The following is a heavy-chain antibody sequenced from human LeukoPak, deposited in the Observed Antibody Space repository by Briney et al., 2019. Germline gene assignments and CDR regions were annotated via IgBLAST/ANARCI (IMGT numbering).Heavy chain of an antibody. Sequence: SETLSLTCTVSGGSISSGDYYWSWIRQPPGKGLEWIGYIYYSGSTYYNPSLKSRVTISVDTSKNQFSLKLSSVTAADTAVYYCASTTTVTTPYYFDYWGQGTLVTVSS. J-gene: IGHJ4*02. D-gene: IGHD4-17*01. CDR2: IYYSGST. V-gene: IGHV4-30-4*01. CDR1: GGSISSGDYY. CDR3: ASTTTVTTPYYFDY.